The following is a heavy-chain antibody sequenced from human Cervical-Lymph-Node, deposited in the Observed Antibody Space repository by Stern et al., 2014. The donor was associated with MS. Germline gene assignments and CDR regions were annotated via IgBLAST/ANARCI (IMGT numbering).Heavy chain of an antibody. CDR2: IYYSGST. CDR1: GGSISSYY. J-gene: IGHJ4*02. D-gene: IGHD1-26*01. V-gene: IGHV4-59*01. Sequence: QLQLQESGPGLVKPSETLSLTCTVSGGSISSYYWSWIRQPPGKGLEWIGYIYYSGSTNYNPSLKSRVTISVDTSKNQFSLKLSSVTAADTAVYYCARWGRTPWELLQSYFDYWGQGTLVTVSS. CDR3: ARWGRTPWELLQSYFDY.